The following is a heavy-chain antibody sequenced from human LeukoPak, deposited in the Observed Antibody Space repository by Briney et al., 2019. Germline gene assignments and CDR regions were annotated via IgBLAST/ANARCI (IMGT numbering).Heavy chain of an antibody. V-gene: IGHV3-9*01. J-gene: IGHJ4*02. CDR3: AKVWAARPLELGYFDY. Sequence: PGGSLRLSCAASGFTFDDYAMHWVRQAPGKGLEWVSGISWNSGSIGYADSVKGRFTISRDNAKNSLYLQMNSLRAEDTALYYCAKVWAARPLELGYFDYWGQGTLVTVSS. CDR2: ISWNSGSI. CDR1: GFTFDDYA. D-gene: IGHD6-6*01.